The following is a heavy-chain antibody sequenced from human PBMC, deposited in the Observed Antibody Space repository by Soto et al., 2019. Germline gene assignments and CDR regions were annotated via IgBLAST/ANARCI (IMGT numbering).Heavy chain of an antibody. V-gene: IGHV1-69*13. Sequence: SVKVSCKASGGTFSTYAISWVRQAPGQGLEWMGGIIPIFGTANYAQKFQGRVTITADESTTTAYMELSSLRSEDTAVYYCARDLQLGATSAFDIWGQGTLVTVSS. CDR2: IIPIFGTA. D-gene: IGHD1-26*01. CDR1: GGTFSTYA. J-gene: IGHJ3*02. CDR3: ARDLQLGATSAFDI.